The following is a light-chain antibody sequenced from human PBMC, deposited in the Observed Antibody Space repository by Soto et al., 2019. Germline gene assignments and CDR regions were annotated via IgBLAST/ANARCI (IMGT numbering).Light chain of an antibody. CDR3: QQYHLRT. CDR2: KAS. Sequence: DIQMTQSPSTLSGSVGDRVTITCRASQTISSWLAWYQQKPGKAPKLLIYKASTLKSGVPSRFSGSGSGTDFTLTISRLEPEDFAVYYCQQYHLRTFGQGTKV. V-gene: IGKV1-5*03. J-gene: IGKJ1*01. CDR1: QTISSW.